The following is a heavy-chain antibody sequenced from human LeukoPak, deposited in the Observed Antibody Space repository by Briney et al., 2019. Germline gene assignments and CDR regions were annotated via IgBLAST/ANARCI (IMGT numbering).Heavy chain of an antibody. D-gene: IGHD5-18*01. J-gene: IGHJ3*02. V-gene: IGHV3-30-3*01. CDR2: ISYDGSNK. CDR1: GFTFSSYA. CDR3: ARDLSIQLWSMMGSAFDI. Sequence: PGRSLRLSCAASGFTFSSYAMHWVRQAPGKGLEWVAVISYDGSNKYYADSVKGRFTISRDNSKNTLYLQMNSLRAEDTAVYYCARDLSIQLWSMMGSAFDIWGQGTMVTVSS.